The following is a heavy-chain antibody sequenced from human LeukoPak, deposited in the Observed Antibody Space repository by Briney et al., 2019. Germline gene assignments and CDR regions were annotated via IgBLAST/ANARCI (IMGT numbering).Heavy chain of an antibody. J-gene: IGHJ4*02. CDR3: ARVGGENSGYRYYFDF. V-gene: IGHV4-34*01. CDR1: GGSFSGYY. D-gene: IGHD5-18*01. CDR2: INHSGST. Sequence: SETLSLTCAVYGGSFSGYYWSWIRQPPGKGLEWIGEINHSGSTNYNPSLKSRVTISVDTSKSQFSLKLNSVTAANTAVYYCARVGGENSGYRYYFDFWGQGTLVTVSS.